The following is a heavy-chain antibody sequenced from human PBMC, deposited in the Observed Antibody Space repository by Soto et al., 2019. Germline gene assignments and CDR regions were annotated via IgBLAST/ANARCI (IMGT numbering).Heavy chain of an antibody. CDR1: GGSISSYY. CDR2: IYYSGST. J-gene: IGHJ4*02. D-gene: IGHD7-27*01. CDR3: ARRWGRTFDY. V-gene: IGHV4-59*08. Sequence: PSETLSLTCTVSGGSISSYYWSWIRQPPGKGLEWIGYIYYSGSTNYNPSLKSRVTITVDTSKNQFSLKLSSVTAADTAVYYCARRWGRTFDYWGQGTLVTVSS.